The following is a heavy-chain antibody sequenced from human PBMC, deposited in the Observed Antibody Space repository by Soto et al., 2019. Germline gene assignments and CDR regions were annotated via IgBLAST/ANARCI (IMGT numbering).Heavy chain of an antibody. CDR1: GGSFSGYY. CDR2: INHSGST. CDR3: ARGNRYYGSGRYPHYYYYYGMDV. D-gene: IGHD3-10*01. Sequence: QVQLQQWGAGLLKPSETLSLTCAVYGGSFSGYYWSWIRQPPGKGLEWSGEINHSGSTNYNPSLKSRVTISVDTSKNQFSLKLSSVTAADTAVYYCARGNRYYGSGRYPHYYYYYGMDVWGQGTTVTVSS. J-gene: IGHJ6*02. V-gene: IGHV4-34*01.